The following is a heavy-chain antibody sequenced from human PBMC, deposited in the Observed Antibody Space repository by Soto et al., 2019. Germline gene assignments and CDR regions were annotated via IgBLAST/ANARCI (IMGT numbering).Heavy chain of an antibody. V-gene: IGHV1-8*01. CDR3: ATEVTMIVDN. D-gene: IGHD3-22*01. CDR1: GYTFTSSD. J-gene: IGHJ4*02. CDR2: MKPNSDNT. Sequence: QVQLVQSGAEVKKPGASVKVSCKAAGYTFTSSDINWVRQATGRGLEWMGWMKPNSDNTGYAQKFQGRVTMTRNTSIRTAYMELSTLRAEDTGVYYCATEVTMIVDNWGQGTLVTVSS.